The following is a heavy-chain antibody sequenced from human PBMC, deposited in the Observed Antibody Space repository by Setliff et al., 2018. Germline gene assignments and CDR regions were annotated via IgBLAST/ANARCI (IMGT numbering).Heavy chain of an antibody. CDR3: TRDQDYYGMDV. CDR1: GFDFKTHW. Sequence: PGGSLRLSCAASGFDFKTHWMDWARQAPGKGLEWVANIKEDGSQRNYVDAVRGRFTVSRDNARNLLYLQMNSLRVDDTAVYHCTRDQDYYGMDVWGQGTTVTVSS. V-gene: IGHV3-7*01. J-gene: IGHJ6*02. CDR2: IKEDGSQR.